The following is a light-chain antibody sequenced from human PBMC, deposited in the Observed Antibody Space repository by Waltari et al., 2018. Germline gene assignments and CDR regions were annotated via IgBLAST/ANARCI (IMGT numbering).Light chain of an antibody. J-gene: IGKJ1*01. Sequence: DIVMTQSPDSLAGSLGERATINCKSSQTVLYSSDNNNYLAWYQEKLGQPPKLLNYWASTRASGVPDRFSGSGSGTDFTLTISSLQAEDVAVYYCQQYYDTPRTFGQGTRVEIK. CDR3: QQYYDTPRT. V-gene: IGKV4-1*01. CDR2: WAS. CDR1: QTVLYSSDNNNY.